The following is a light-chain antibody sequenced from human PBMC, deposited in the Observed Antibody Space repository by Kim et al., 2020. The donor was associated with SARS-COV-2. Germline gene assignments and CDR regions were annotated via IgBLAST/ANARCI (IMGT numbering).Light chain of an antibody. CDR1: QDVTNY. CDR2: DAS. Sequence: DIQMTQSPSSLSASVGDTVTITCQASQDVTNYLNWCQQKPGKAPQLLIYDASTLETGVPSRFSGSGSGTEFTFTISSLQPEDVATYYCQHYDDLPLTFGGGTKVDIK. J-gene: IGKJ4*01. V-gene: IGKV1-33*01. CDR3: QHYDDLPLT.